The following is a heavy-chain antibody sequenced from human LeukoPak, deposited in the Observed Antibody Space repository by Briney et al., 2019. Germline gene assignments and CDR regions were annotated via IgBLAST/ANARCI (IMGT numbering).Heavy chain of an antibody. CDR2: ISGSGVMT. D-gene: IGHD1-26*01. V-gene: IGHV3-23*01. Sequence: PGRCLRLSCAASGFTFSDCAMAWVRQAPGKGLEWVATISGSGVMTYYADSVKGRFTVSGDNSKNTVYLQMSSLTAADTAVYYCAKDRSIGTYYPFDHWGQGTMVAVSS. J-gene: IGHJ4*02. CDR1: GFTFSDCA. CDR3: AKDRSIGTYYPFDH.